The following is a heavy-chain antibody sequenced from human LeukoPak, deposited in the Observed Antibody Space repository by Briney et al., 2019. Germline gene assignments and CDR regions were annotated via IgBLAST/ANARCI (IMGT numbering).Heavy chain of an antibody. CDR1: GYTFTSYE. Sequence: GASVKVSCKASGYTFTSYEINWVRQATGHGLEWIGWMNPNSGNTGYAQNLQGRVTMTRDTSTSTAYMELSSLRSEDTAVYYCARRNNWFDPWGQGTLVTVSS. J-gene: IGHJ5*02. CDR2: MNPNSGNT. CDR3: ARRNNWFDP. V-gene: IGHV1-8*01.